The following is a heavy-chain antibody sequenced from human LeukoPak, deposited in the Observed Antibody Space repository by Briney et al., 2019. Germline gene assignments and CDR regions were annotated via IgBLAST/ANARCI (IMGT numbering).Heavy chain of an antibody. Sequence: GGSLRLSCAASGFTFSSYEMNWVRQAPGKGLEWVSYISSSGSTIYYADSVKGRFTISRDNAKNSLYLQMNSLRAEDTAVYYCARSNYDILTGYYLPWFDYWGQGTLVTVSS. CDR2: ISSSGSTI. V-gene: IGHV3-48*03. J-gene: IGHJ4*02. D-gene: IGHD3-9*01. CDR3: ARSNYDILTGYYLPWFDY. CDR1: GFTFSSYE.